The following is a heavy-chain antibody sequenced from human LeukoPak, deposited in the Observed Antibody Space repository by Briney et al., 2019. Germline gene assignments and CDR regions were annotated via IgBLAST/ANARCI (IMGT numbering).Heavy chain of an antibody. J-gene: IGHJ4*02. D-gene: IGHD3-22*01. V-gene: IGHV1-18*04. CDR1: GYTFTGYY. CDR2: ISAYNGNT. Sequence: ASVKVSCKASGYTFTGYYMHWVRQAPGQGLEWMGWISAYNGNTNYAQKLQGRVTMTTDTSTSTAYMELRSLRFDDTAVYYCARDWGGYYDSSGYRFDYWGQGTLVTVSS. CDR3: ARDWGGYYDSSGYRFDY.